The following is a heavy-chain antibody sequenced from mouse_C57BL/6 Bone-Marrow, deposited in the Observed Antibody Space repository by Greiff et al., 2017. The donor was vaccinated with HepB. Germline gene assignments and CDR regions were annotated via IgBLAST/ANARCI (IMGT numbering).Heavy chain of an antibody. CDR2: IYPRSGNT. Sequence: QVQLKQSGAELARPGASVKLSCKASGYTFTSYGISWVKQRTGQGLEWIGEIYPRSGNTYYNEKFKGKATLTADKSSSTAYMELRSLTSEDSAVYFCARSRTSFYAMDYWGQGTSVTVSS. CDR3: ARSRTSFYAMDY. J-gene: IGHJ4*01. V-gene: IGHV1-81*01. CDR1: GYTFTSYG.